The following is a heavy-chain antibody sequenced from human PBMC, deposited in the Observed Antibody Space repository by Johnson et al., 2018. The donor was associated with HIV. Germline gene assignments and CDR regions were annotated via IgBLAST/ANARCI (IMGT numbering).Heavy chain of an antibody. Sequence: QVQLVESGGGVVQPGRSLRLSCAASGFTFSSYAMHWVRQAPGKGLEWVAVISYDGNIKYYADSVKGRFTLSRDNANNSLYLQMNGLRAECTAVYYCASGGLLWCGHPADWGQGTMVTVSS. CDR2: ISYDGNIK. J-gene: IGHJ3*01. V-gene: IGHV3-30-3*01. CDR1: GFTFSSYA. D-gene: IGHD3-10*01. CDR3: ASGGLLWCGHPAD.